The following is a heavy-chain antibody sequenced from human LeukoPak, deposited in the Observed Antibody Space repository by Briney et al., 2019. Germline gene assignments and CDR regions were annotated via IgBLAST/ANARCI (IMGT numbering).Heavy chain of an antibody. CDR3: ARGSRARGGRHKNWFDP. CDR1: GGSFSGYY. V-gene: IGHV4-34*01. J-gene: IGHJ5*02. CDR2: INHSGST. Sequence: SSETLSLTCAVYGGSFSGYYWSWIRQPPGKGLEWIGEINHSGSTNYNPSLKSRVTISVDTSKNQFSLKLSSVTAADTAVYHCARGSRARGGRHKNWFDPWGQGTLVTVSS. D-gene: IGHD6-25*01.